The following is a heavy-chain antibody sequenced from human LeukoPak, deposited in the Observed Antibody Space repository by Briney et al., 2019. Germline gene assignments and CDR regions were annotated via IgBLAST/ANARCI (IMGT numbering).Heavy chain of an antibody. CDR3: ARHRGYCTSTSCPNWFDP. J-gene: IGHJ5*02. D-gene: IGHD2-2*01. CDR2: IYLGDSDT. CDR1: GDSFTSYW. Sequence: GESPNISCKASGDSFTSYWIGWVRQMPGTGLEWMGIIYLGDSDTRYSPSFQGQVTISADKSISTAYLQWSSLQASDTAIYYCARHRGYCTSTSCPNWFDPWGQGTLVTVSS. V-gene: IGHV5-51*01.